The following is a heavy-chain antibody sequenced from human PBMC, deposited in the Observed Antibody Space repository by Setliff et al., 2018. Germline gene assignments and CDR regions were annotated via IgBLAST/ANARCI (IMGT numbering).Heavy chain of an antibody. V-gene: IGHV7-4-1*02. CDR2: INTNTGNP. D-gene: IGHD3-10*01. CDR1: GYSFSTYA. J-gene: IGHJ6*03. CDR3: ARASRFGTTMWRGDYYMDV. Sequence: ASVKVSCKASGYSFSTYAMSWIRQAPGQGLEWMGWINTNTGNPSYAQGFTGRFVFSLDTSVSTAYLQISSLKADDTAIYYCARASRFGTTMWRGDYYMDVWGKGTTVTVSS.